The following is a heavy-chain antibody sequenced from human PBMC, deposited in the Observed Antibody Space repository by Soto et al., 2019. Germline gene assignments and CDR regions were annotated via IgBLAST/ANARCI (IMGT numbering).Heavy chain of an antibody. J-gene: IGHJ6*02. V-gene: IGHV1-18*01. CDR1: GYTFTKYG. CDR3: ARGGWNDRIYYGLDV. Sequence: QVQLVQSGAEVKKPGASVKVSCEASGYTFTKYGITWVRQAPGQGLEWMGWISTYNGNTNYAPKFQVRVTMTNETSPTTAYMELRSLRSDDTAVYYCARGGWNDRIYYGLDVWGQGTTVIVSS. CDR2: ISTYNGNT. D-gene: IGHD1-1*01.